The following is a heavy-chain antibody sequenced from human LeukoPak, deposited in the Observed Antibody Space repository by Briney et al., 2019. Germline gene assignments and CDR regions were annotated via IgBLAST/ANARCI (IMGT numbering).Heavy chain of an antibody. V-gene: IGHV1-69*06. J-gene: IGHJ4*02. D-gene: IGHD6-13*01. CDR1: GVTFSSYG. CDR2: IIPIFGKT. CDR3: ARSSIIAAAGPYYFDY. Sequence: SVKVSCKASGVTFSSYGITWVRQAPGQGLEWMGGIIPIFGKTNYAQKFQGRVTITADKSTSTAYMELSSLRSEDTAVYYCARSSIIAAAGPYYFDYWGQGTLVTVSS.